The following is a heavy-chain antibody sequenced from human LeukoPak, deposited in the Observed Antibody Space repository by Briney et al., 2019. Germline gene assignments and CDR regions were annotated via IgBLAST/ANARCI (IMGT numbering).Heavy chain of an antibody. CDR3: ARVIRTTYVWGSYRGADY. V-gene: IGHV4-59*08. CDR2: IHYNGNT. CDR1: GSMYNYY. D-gene: IGHD3-16*02. J-gene: IGHJ4*02. Sequence: PSETLSLTCTVFGSMYNYYWSWIRRPPGKGLEWIGYIHYNGNTNYNPSFESRVTMSLDTSENQVSLKLNSVTAADTAVYYCARVIRTTYVWGSYRGADYWGQGTLVTVSS.